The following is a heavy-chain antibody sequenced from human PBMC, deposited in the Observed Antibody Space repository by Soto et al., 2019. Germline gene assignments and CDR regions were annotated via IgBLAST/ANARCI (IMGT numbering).Heavy chain of an antibody. D-gene: IGHD6-19*01. CDR2: IKVDGSEK. J-gene: IGHJ4*02. CDR1: GFTFSNYW. Sequence: EVQLVESGGGFVQPEGSLRLSCAASGFTFSNYWMSWVRQAPGKGLEWVANIKVDGSEKYYVDSVKGRFTISRDNAKNSLYLQMNSMRAEDTAVYYCAGVAVRGQGTLVTVSS. V-gene: IGHV3-7*05. CDR3: AGVAV.